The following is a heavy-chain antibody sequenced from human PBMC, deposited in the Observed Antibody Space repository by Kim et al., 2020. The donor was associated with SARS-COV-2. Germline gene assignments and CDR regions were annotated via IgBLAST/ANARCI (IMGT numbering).Heavy chain of an antibody. CDR1: GFSFSDYY. CDR3: VREPAS. V-gene: IGHV3-11*01. J-gene: IGHJ5*02. CDR2: ISSDGGSI. Sequence: GGSPRLSCAASGFSFSDYYMNWIRQAPGKGLEWVAYISSDGGSINYADSVNGRFTISRDNARKSLSLQMNSLTPEDTAVYYCVREPASWGQGTLVTVSS.